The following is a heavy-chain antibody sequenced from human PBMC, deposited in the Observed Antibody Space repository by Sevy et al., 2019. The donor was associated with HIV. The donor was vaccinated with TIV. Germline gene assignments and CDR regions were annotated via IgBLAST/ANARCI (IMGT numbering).Heavy chain of an antibody. Sequence: ASVKVSCKASGYTFITYGITWVRQAPGQGLEWMGWISGYNVHTKYARELQGRVTITTDTSTSTAYLELRSLTSDDPAVYYCARTGYSTLDRVAAADSSLDFWGQGTLVTASS. D-gene: IGHD6-13*01. CDR3: ARTGYSTLDRVAAADSSLDF. V-gene: IGHV1-18*01. J-gene: IGHJ4*02. CDR2: ISGYNVHT. CDR1: GYTFITYG.